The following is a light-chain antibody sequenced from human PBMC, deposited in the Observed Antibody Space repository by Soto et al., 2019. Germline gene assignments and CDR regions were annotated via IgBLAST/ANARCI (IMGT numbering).Light chain of an antibody. V-gene: IGKV3-11*01. CDR1: QSVNSY. Sequence: EIVLTQSPATLSLSPGERATLSCRASQSVNSYLAWYQQKPGQAPKLLIYDASNRATGIPARFSGSGSGTDFTLTISSLEPEDFAVYYCQQGNSWPFTFGGGTKVEIK. CDR3: QQGNSWPFT. CDR2: DAS. J-gene: IGKJ4*01.